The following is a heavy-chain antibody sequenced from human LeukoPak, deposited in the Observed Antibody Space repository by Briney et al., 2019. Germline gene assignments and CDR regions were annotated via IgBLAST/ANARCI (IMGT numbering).Heavy chain of an antibody. CDR2: ISSSSSYI. V-gene: IGHV3-21*01. CDR1: GFTFSSYG. Sequence: GGSLRLSCAASGFTFSSYGMNWVRQAPGKGLEWVSSISSSSSYIYYADSVKGRFTISRDNAKNSLYLRMNSLRAEDTAVYYCARERYSSSRTHYYYMDVWGKGTTVTVSS. J-gene: IGHJ6*03. D-gene: IGHD6-6*01. CDR3: ARERYSSSRTHYYYMDV.